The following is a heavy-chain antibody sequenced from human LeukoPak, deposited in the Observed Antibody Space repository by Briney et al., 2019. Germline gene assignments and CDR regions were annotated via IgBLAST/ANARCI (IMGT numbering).Heavy chain of an antibody. D-gene: IGHD6-19*01. CDR3: ATNQQWLGHYYYYYGMDV. CDR1: GYTFTSYG. CDR2: ISAYNGNT. J-gene: IGHJ6*02. V-gene: IGHV1-18*01. Sequence: ASVKVSCKASGYTFTSYGISWVRQAPGQGLEWMGWISAYNGNTNYAQKLQGRVTMTTDTSTSTAYMELRSLGSEDTAVYYCATNQQWLGHYYYYYGMDVWGQGTTVTVSS.